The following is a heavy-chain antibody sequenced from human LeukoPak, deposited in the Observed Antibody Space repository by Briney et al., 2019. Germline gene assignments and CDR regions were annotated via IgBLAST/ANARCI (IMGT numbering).Heavy chain of an antibody. CDR3: AKDLGNRYSSSSFDY. J-gene: IGHJ4*02. CDR1: GFSFSSHG. V-gene: IGHV3-30*18. CDR2: ISYDGSSK. Sequence: GGSLRLSCAASGFSFSSHGMHWVRQAPGKGLDWVAVISYDGSSKYYADSVKGRFTISRDNSKNTLYLQMNSLRPEDTAVYYCAKDLGNRYSSSSFDYWGQGTLVTVSS. D-gene: IGHD6-6*01.